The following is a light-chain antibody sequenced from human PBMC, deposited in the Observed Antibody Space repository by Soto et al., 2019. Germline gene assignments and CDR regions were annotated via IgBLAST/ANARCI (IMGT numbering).Light chain of an antibody. CDR2: GAS. CDR3: HQYNNWPPWT. CDR1: QSVSIN. Sequence: EVVMTHAPATLSVSPGERATLSCRASQSVSINLAWYQQKPGQAPRLLIFGASTRATGIPARFSGSGSGTEFTLTISSLQSEDFAVYYCHQYNNWPPWTFGQGTKVEIK. V-gene: IGKV3-15*01. J-gene: IGKJ1*01.